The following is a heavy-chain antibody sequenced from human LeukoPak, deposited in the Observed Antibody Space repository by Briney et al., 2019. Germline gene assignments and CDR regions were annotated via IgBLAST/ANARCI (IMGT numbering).Heavy chain of an antibody. V-gene: IGHV3-7*04. CDR2: IKEDGSEE. J-gene: IGHJ4*02. CDR1: GFPFSSYW. CDR3: ARDSHRLNTMIRGVIIDY. D-gene: IGHD3-10*01. Sequence: GGPVTLSCGPSGFPFSSYWMAWVRQAPGKGVEGVASIKEDGSEEYYVYSIKGGLTSSRDNGKNSLYLQMKRLRAENTAVYYCARDSHRLNTMIRGVIIDYWGQGTLVTVSS.